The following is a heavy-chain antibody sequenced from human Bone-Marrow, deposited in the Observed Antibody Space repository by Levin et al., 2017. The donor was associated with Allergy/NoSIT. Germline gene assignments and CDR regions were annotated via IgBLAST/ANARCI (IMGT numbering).Heavy chain of an antibody. D-gene: IGHD5-24*01. CDR3: AKVAGQFVTDRNWFDP. CDR1: GFTFSEYG. J-gene: IGHJ5*02. Sequence: GGSLRLSCAASGFTFSEYGMHWVRQAPGKGLEWVAIISYDGTTQHYADSLKGRFTISRDNPRNTLYLQMNSLRPEDTAVYYCAKVAGQFVTDRNWFDPWGQGTLVTVSS. V-gene: IGHV3-30*18. CDR2: ISYDGTTQ.